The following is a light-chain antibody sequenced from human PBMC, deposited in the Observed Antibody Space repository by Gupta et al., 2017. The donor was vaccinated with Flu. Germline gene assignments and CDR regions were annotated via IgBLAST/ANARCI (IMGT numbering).Light chain of an antibody. CDR1: QSVSNS. CDR2: GAS. CDR3: QQSDNTLWT. J-gene: IGKJ1*01. V-gene: IGKV1-39*01. Sequence: PSSLSASVGDRVTITCRASQSVSNSLNWYQQKPGKTPKLLIYGASGLQSGVPSRFSGSGSGTDFTLTISRLQPEDFATYYCQQSDNTLWTFGQGTKVEIK.